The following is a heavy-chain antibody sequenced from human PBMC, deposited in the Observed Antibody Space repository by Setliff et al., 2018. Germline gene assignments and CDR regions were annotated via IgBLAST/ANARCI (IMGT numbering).Heavy chain of an antibody. CDR1: GFTFKNNG. J-gene: IGHJ4*02. Sequence: AGESLRLSCAASGFTFKNNGMNWVRQAPGKGLEWVSGINWDGRSIGYADSVKGRFTISRDNAKNSLYLQMNSLRVEDTALYHCVRLGTVAAGDWGQGTLVTVSS. CDR3: VRLGTVAAGD. CDR2: INWDGRSI. D-gene: IGHD6-19*01. V-gene: IGHV3-20*01.